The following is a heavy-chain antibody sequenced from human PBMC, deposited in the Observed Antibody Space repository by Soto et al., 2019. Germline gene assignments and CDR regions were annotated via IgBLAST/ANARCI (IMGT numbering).Heavy chain of an antibody. D-gene: IGHD5-12*01. Sequence: GGSLRLSCAASGFTFSSYGMHWVRQAPGKGLEWVAVIWYDGSNKYYADSVKGRFTISSDNSKNTLYLQMNSLRAEDTAVYYCARDPLEMGLRFYYYYYYYMDVWGKGTTVTVSS. J-gene: IGHJ6*03. CDR1: GFTFSSYG. CDR2: IWYDGSNK. V-gene: IGHV3-33*01. CDR3: ARDPLEMGLRFYYYYYYYMDV.